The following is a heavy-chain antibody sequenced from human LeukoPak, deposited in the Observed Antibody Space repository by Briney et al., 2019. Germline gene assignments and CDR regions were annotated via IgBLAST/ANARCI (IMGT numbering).Heavy chain of an antibody. CDR3: AGGTDCSSTSCYTGSRWFDL. CDR1: GGSFSGYY. CDR2: INHSGST. Sequence: PAETLSLTCAVYGGSFSGYYWSWIRQPPGKGLEWIGKINHSGSTNYNSSLKSRLTISVDTSKNQFSLKLSSVTAADTAVYYCAGGTDCSSTSCYTGSRWFDLWGQGTLVTVSS. D-gene: IGHD2-2*02. V-gene: IGHV4-34*01. J-gene: IGHJ5*02.